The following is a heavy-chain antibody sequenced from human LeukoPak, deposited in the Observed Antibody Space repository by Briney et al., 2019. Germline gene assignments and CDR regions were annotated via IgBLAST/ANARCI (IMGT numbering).Heavy chain of an antibody. J-gene: IGHJ6*02. D-gene: IGHD2-2*02. Sequence: GGSLRLSCAASGFTFSSYAMSWVRQAPGKGLEWVSAISGSGGSTYYADSVKGRFTISRDNSKNTLYLQMNSLRDEDTAVYYCARDIMDCSSTSCYMDYYYYGMDVWGQGTTVTVSS. CDR3: ARDIMDCSSTSCYMDYYYYGMDV. CDR2: ISGSGGST. CDR1: GFTFSSYA. V-gene: IGHV3-23*01.